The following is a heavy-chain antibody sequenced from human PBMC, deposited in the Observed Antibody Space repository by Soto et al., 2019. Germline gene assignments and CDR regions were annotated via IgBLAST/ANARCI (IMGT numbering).Heavy chain of an antibody. Sequence: GASVKVSWKAAGDAFSIYYMHLVRQAPGQGLEWMGIINPSGDTSYAQKFQGRVTMTRDTSTSTVYMERSSLRSEDTAVYYCARVYCSGGGCYGIDYWGQGTLVTVSS. V-gene: IGHV1-46*01. J-gene: IGHJ4*02. CDR3: ARVYCSGGGCYGIDY. CDR1: GDAFSIYY. CDR2: INPSGDT. D-gene: IGHD2-15*01.